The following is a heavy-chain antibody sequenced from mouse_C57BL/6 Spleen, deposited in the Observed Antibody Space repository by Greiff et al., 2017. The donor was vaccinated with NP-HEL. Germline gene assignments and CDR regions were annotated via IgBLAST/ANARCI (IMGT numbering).Heavy chain of an antibody. J-gene: IGHJ3*01. CDR1: GFTFSDYG. V-gene: IGHV5-17*01. D-gene: IGHD1-1*01. CDR3: ARGELLRFFAY. CDR2: ISSGSSTI. Sequence: EVKVVESGGGLVKPGGSLKLSCAASGFTFSDYGMHWVRQAPEKGLEWVAYISSGSSTIYYADTVKGRFTISRDNAKNTLFLQMTSLRSEDTAMYYCARGELLRFFAYWGQGTLVTVSA.